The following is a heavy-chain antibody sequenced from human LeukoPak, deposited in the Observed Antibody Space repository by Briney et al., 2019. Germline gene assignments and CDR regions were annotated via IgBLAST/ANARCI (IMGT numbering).Heavy chain of an antibody. D-gene: IGHD3-10*01. CDR1: GDSISGSH. CDR3: ARDRGELYDY. CDR2: ISSSGST. V-gene: IGHV4-4*07. Sequence: PSETLSLTCTVSGDSISGSHWSWIRQPAGKGLEWIGRISSSGSTNYNPSLKSRVTMSVDTSKNQLSLKLSSVTAADTAVYYCARDRGELYDYWGQGTLVTVSS. J-gene: IGHJ4*02.